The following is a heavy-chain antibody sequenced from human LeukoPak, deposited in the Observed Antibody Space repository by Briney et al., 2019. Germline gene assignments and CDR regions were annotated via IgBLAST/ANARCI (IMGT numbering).Heavy chain of an antibody. J-gene: IGHJ6*02. Sequence: GGSLRLSCAASGFTFDDYAMHWVRQAPGKGLEWVSGISWYSGSIGYADSVKGRFTISRDNAKNSLYLQMNSLRAEDTAVYYCARSGTVTTWYYGMDVWGQGTTVTVSS. D-gene: IGHD4-17*01. CDR3: ARSGTVTTWYYGMDV. CDR2: ISWYSGSI. V-gene: IGHV3-9*01. CDR1: GFTFDDYA.